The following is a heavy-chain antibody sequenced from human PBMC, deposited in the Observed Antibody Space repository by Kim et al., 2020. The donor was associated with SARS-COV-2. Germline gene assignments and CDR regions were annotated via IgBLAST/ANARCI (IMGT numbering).Heavy chain of an antibody. V-gene: IGHV1-3*01. D-gene: IGHD4-17*01. CDR1: GYTFTSYA. CDR2: INAGNGNT. Sequence: ASVKVSCKASGYTFTSYAMHWVRQAPGQRLEWMGWINAGNGNTKYSQKFQGRVTITRDTSASTAYMELSSLRSEDTAVYYCARIDYRKQKNYGDYVGADFDYWGQGTLVTVSS. CDR3: ARIDYRKQKNYGDYVGADFDY. J-gene: IGHJ4*02.